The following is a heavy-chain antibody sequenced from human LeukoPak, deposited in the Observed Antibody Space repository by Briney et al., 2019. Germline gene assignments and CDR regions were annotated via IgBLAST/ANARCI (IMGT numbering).Heavy chain of an antibody. CDR3: ARLKNSSGWYFWFDP. V-gene: IGHV4-38-2*02. J-gene: IGHJ5*02. Sequence: SETLSLTCTVSGYSISVSYYWNWIRQSPGKGLEWIGSIYHSGSTYYNPSLKSRVTISVDTSKNQFSLKLSSVTAADTAVYYCARLKNSSGWYFWFDPWGQGTLVTVSS. D-gene: IGHD6-19*01. CDR1: GYSISVSYY. CDR2: IYHSGST.